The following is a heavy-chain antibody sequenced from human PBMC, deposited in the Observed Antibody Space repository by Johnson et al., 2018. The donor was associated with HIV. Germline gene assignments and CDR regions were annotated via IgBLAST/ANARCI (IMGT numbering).Heavy chain of an antibody. Sequence: VQLVESGGGLVQPGGSLRLSCAASGFTVSSNYMSWVRQAPGKGLEWVSVIYSGGSTYYADSVKGRFTISRDNSKNTLYLQMNSLRAEDTAVYYCARDPTTVVAFDAFDIWGQGTMVTVSS. V-gene: IGHV3-66*02. D-gene: IGHD4-23*01. CDR3: ARDPTTVVAFDAFDI. CDR1: GFTVSSNY. CDR2: IYSGGST. J-gene: IGHJ3*02.